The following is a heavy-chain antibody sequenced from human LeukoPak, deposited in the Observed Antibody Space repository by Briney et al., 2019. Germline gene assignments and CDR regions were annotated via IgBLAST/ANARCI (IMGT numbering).Heavy chain of an antibody. CDR2: ISAYNGNT. J-gene: IGHJ5*02. CDR3: ARDSVDIVVVPAASNWFDP. V-gene: IGHV1-18*01. D-gene: IGHD2-2*01. Sequence: ASVTVSFTASGYTFTIYGISWVRQAPGQGLEWVGWISAYNGNTNYAQKLQGRVTMATDTSTSTAYMELRSLRSDDTAVYYCARDSVDIVVVPAASNWFDPWGQGTLVTVSS. CDR1: GYTFTIYG.